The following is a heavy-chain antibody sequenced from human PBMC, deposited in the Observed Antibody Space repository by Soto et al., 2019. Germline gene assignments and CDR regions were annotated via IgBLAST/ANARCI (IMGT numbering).Heavy chain of an antibody. J-gene: IGHJ4*02. V-gene: IGHV1-3*01. CDR3: ARDRLYCSDASCFALDY. Sequence: QVQFVQSGAEVMRPWASVKVSCQASGYTVSDYAIHWVRQAPEQRLERMGWINAGNGNTKYSQNFQGRITIAKDVSANMVYMELSRLTSKDTAIYFCARDRLYCSDASCFALDYWGQGTLVCVSS. D-gene: IGHD2-15*01. CDR1: GYTVSDYA. CDR2: INAGNGNT.